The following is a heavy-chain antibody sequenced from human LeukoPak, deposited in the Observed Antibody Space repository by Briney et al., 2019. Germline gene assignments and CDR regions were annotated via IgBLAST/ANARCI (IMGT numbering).Heavy chain of an antibody. CDR3: ARVRYSDSSVLTRKRSYYFDY. D-gene: IGHD3-22*01. CDR1: GGSISSYY. J-gene: IGHJ4*02. CDR2: ISTSGST. Sequence: SETLSLTCTVSGGSISSYYWSWIRQPAGKGLESIGHISTSGSTNYNPSLKSRVTMSVDTSKNQFSLKLSSVTAADTAVYYCARVRYSDSSVLTRKRSYYFDYWGEGTLVTVSS. V-gene: IGHV4-4*07.